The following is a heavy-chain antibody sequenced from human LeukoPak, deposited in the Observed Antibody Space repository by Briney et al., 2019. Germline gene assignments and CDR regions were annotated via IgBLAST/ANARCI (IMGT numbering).Heavy chain of an antibody. CDR1: GFTFSSYS. V-gene: IGHV3-21*01. CDR2: ISRSSSYI. J-gene: IGHJ4*02. CDR3: STLGIAVAGGDY. D-gene: IGHD6-19*01. Sequence: GGSLRLSCAASGFTFSSYSMNWVRQAPGKGLEWVSSISRSSSYIYYADSVKGRFTISRDNAKNSLYLQMNSLRAEDTAVYYCSTLGIAVAGGDYWGQGTLVTVSS.